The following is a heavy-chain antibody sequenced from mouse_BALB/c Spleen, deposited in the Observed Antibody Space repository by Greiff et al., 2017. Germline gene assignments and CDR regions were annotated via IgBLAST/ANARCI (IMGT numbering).Heavy chain of an antibody. J-gene: IGHJ1*01. CDR3: ERGGYGHWYRGG. Sequence: DLVKPAASVKLSCKASGYTFTSYWINWIKQRPGQGLAWIGRIAPGSGSTYYNEMFTGKATLTVDTSSSTAYIQLSSLSAEDSAVYVCERGGYGHWYRGGWGEGTTVTVS. CDR1: GYTFTSYW. CDR2: IAPGSGST. D-gene: IGHD2-10*02. V-gene: IGHV1S41*01.